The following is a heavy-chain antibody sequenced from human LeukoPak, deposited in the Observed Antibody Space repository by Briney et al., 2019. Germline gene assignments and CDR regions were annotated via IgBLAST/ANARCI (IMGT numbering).Heavy chain of an antibody. D-gene: IGHD2-2*01. CDR1: GDSISSGNSY. CDR3: ARGYCSSTSCHHAFDI. CDR2: IYTSGST. V-gene: IGHV4-61*02. J-gene: IGHJ3*02. Sequence: SETLSLTCTVSGDSISSGNSYWSWIRPPAGKGLEWLGCIYTSGSTNYNPSLKSRVTISVDTSKNQFSLKLSSVTAADTAVYYCARGYCSSTSCHHAFDIWGQGTMVTVSS.